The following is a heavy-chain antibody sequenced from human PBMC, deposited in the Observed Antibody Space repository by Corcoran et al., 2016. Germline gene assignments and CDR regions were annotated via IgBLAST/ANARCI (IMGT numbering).Heavy chain of an antibody. CDR2: IIPIFGTA. D-gene: IGHD2-2*01. J-gene: IGHJ6*02. CDR1: GGTFSSYA. Sequence: QVQLVQSGAEVKKPGSSVKVSCKASGGTFSSYAISWVRQAPGQGLEWMGGIIPIFGTANYAQKFQGRVTITADESTSTAYMELSSLRSEDTAVYYCAIDIVVVPAASTYYYYYGMDVWGHGTTVTVSS. CDR3: AIDIVVVPAASTYYYYYGMDV. V-gene: IGHV1-69*01.